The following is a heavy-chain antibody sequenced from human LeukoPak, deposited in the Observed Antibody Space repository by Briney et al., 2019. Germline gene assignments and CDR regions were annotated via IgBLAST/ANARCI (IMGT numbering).Heavy chain of an antibody. CDR2: INRSGST. Sequence: SETLSLTCAVSGGSFTIYQWSWIRQSPGKELEWIGDINRSGSTDYNPALRSRVFISMDTSKNQFSLQLSSVTAADTAVYYCARGGAADYWGQGTLVTVSS. D-gene: IGHD4/OR15-4a*01. J-gene: IGHJ4*02. CDR3: ARGGAADY. CDR1: GGSFTIYQ. V-gene: IGHV4-34*01.